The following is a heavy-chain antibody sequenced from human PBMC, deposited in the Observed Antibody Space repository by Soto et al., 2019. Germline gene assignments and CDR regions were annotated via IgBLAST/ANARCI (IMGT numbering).Heavy chain of an antibody. Sequence: GGSLRLSCEASGFTFSNYDMNWVRQAPGKGLEWISYISGSGRTIYYADSVKGRFTISRDSAKKSLFLQMNSLRAEDTALYYCARGDDNSGYYYAFDSWGQGTPVTVSS. V-gene: IGHV3-48*03. J-gene: IGHJ4*02. D-gene: IGHD3-22*01. CDR1: GFTFSNYD. CDR2: ISGSGRTI. CDR3: ARGDDNSGYYYAFDS.